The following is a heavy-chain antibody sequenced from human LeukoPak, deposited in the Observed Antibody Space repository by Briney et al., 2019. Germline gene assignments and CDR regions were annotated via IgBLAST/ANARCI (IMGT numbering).Heavy chain of an antibody. Sequence: GGSLRLSCAASGFTFSSYAMHWVRQAPGKGLEWVAVISYDGSNKYYADSIKGRFAISRDNSKNTLYLQMNSLRAEDSAVYYCAKPNFHSSGYYYFTDYWGRGTLVTVSS. CDR3: AKPNFHSSGYYYFTDY. CDR1: GFTFSSYA. CDR2: ISYDGSNK. J-gene: IGHJ4*02. V-gene: IGHV3-30*18. D-gene: IGHD3-22*01.